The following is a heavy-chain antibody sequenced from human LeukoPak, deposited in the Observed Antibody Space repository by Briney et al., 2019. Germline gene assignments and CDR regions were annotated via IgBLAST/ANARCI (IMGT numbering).Heavy chain of an antibody. J-gene: IGHJ4*02. CDR1: GYTLTELS. CDR3: ATVVAAAMPNPGYYFDY. CDR2: FDPEDGET. D-gene: IGHD2-2*01. Sequence: ASVKVSCKVSGYTLTELSMHWVRQAPGKGLEWMGGFDPEDGETIYAQKFQGRVTMTEDASTDTAYMELSSLRSEDTAVYYCATVVAAAMPNPGYYFDYWGQGTLVTVSS. V-gene: IGHV1-24*01.